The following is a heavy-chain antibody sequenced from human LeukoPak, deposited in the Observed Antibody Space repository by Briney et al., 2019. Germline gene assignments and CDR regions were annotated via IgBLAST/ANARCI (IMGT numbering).Heavy chain of an antibody. J-gene: IGHJ6*02. CDR3: ARESVVNHYGMDV. CDR1: GGSFSGYY. CDR2: INHSGST. Sequence: PSETLSLTCAVSGGSFSGYYWCWIRHPPGKGLGWSGDINHSGSTNSNPSLKIRVTISVDTSKNQFSLKLSSVTAADTAVYCCARESVVNHYGMDVWGQGTTGTVS. D-gene: IGHD2-15*01. V-gene: IGHV4-34*01.